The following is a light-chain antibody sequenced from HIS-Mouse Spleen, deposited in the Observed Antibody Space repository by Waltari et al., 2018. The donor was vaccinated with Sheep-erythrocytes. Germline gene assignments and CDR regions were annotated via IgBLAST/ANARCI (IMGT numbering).Light chain of an antibody. V-gene: IGKV3-11*01. J-gene: IGKJ4*01. CDR3: QQRSNWLT. CDR2: DAS. Sequence: EIVLTQSPATLSLSPGERATLSCRASQSVSSYLAGYQQKPGQAPRLLIYDASNRATCIPARFSGSGSGTDFTLTISSLEPEDFAVYYCQQRSNWLTFGGGTKVEIK. CDR1: QSVSSY.